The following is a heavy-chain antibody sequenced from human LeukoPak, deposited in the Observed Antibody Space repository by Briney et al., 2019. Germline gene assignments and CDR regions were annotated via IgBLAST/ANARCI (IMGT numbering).Heavy chain of an antibody. V-gene: IGHV1-46*01. CDR3: ARGRGWLRPFDY. Sequence: ASVKVSCKASGYTFTGYFMHWVRQAPGQGLEWMGIINPSGGSTSYAQKFQGRVTMTRDTSTSTVYMELSSLRSEDTAVYYCARGRGWLRPFDYWGQGTLVTVSS. J-gene: IGHJ4*02. CDR2: INPSGGST. CDR1: GYTFTGYF. D-gene: IGHD5-12*01.